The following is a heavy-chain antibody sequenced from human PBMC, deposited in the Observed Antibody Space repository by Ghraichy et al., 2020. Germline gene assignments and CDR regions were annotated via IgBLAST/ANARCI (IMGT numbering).Heavy chain of an antibody. V-gene: IGHV4-59*01. Sequence: SQTLSLTCTVSGGSISSYYWNWIRQPPGRGLEWIGYIYYNGNTNYNPSLKSRVTISKDTSNNQFSLRLSSVTAADPAVYYCARGLDSGHYYYYYYMDVWGKGTTVTVSS. CDR1: GGSISSYY. CDR2: IYYNGNT. D-gene: IGHD1-26*01. J-gene: IGHJ6*03. CDR3: ARGLDSGHYYYYYYMDV.